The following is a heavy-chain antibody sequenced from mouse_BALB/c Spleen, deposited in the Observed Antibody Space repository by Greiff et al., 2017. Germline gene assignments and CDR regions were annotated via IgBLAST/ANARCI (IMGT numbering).Heavy chain of an antibody. J-gene: IGHJ4*01. CDR2: ISSGSSTI. Sequence: EVMLVESGGGLVQPGGSRKLSCAASGFTFSSFGMHWVRQAPEKGLEWVAYISSGSSTIYYADKVKGPFTISRDNPKNTLFLQMTSLRSEDTAMYYCARSGLRRGDAMDYWGQGTSVTVSS. CDR1: GFTFSSFG. D-gene: IGHD1-1*01. CDR3: ARSGLRRGDAMDY. V-gene: IGHV5-17*02.